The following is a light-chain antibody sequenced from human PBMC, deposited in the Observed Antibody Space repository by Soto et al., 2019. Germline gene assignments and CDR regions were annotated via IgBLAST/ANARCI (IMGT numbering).Light chain of an antibody. V-gene: IGKV3-15*01. CDR2: GAS. J-gene: IGKJ1*01. CDR3: QQYKSWRT. Sequence: IVMTQSPATLSVSPGERVTLSCRARQSIDSKLAWYQQRPGQAPRLLIYGASSRATGIPARFSGSGSGTEFTLTISGLQSEDFGVYYCQQYKSWRTFGQGTNVEI. CDR1: QSIDSK.